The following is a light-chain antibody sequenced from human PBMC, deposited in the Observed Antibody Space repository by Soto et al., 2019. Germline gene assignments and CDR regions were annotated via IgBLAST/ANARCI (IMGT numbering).Light chain of an antibody. V-gene: IGKV3-15*01. CDR1: QSVSSN. CDR3: QQYNNWPPYT. Sequence: EIVMTQSPATLSVSPGERATLSCRASQSVSSNLAWYQQKPGQAPRLLIYVASTRATGIPARFSGSGSGTEFTLTISSLQSEDFAVYYWQQYNNWPPYTFGQGTKLEIK. J-gene: IGKJ2*01. CDR2: VAS.